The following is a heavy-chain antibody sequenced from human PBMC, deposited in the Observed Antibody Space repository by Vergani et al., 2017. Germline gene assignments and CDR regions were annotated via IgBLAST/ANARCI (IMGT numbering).Heavy chain of an antibody. D-gene: IGHD1-1*01. J-gene: IGHJ6*03. CDR3: ARDFLTRVTTLDYYYMGV. Sequence: QVQLVESGGGEVQPGRSLRLSCSAAGFPFSDYGVHWVRQAPGKGLEWVSVISYDGNKKNYADSVKSRFTISRDNSKNTLYLEMNALRAEDTAVYYCARDFLTRVTTLDYYYMGVWGKGTTVTVSS. CDR2: ISYDGNKK. V-gene: IGHV3-30*03. CDR1: GFPFSDYG.